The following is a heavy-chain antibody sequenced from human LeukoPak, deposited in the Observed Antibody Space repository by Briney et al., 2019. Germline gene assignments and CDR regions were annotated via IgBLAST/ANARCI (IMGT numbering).Heavy chain of an antibody. D-gene: IGHD3-22*01. CDR3: ARDRYYYDSSGYLGY. CDR1: GFTFDDYA. V-gene: IGHV3-9*01. CDR2: ISWNSGSR. Sequence: PGGSLRLSCAASGFTFDDYAMHWVRQAPGKGLEWVSGISWNSGSRGYADPVKGRFTISRDNAKTSLYLQMNSLRVEDTAVYYCARDRYYYDSSGYLGYWGQGTLVTVSS. J-gene: IGHJ4*02.